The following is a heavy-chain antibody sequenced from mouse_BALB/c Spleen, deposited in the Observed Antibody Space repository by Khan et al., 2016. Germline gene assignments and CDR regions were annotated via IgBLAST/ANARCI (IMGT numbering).Heavy chain of an antibody. CDR2: ISSGGSYT. J-gene: IGHJ3*01. CDR1: GFTFSSYA. CDR3: ARAYSPY. V-gene: IGHV5-9-4*01. D-gene: IGHD2-12*01. Sequence: EVQLVESGGGLVKPGGSLKLSCAASGFTFSSYAMSWVRQSPEKRLEWVAEISSGGSYTYYPDTVTGRFTISRYNAKNTLYLEMSSLRSEDTAMYYCARAYSPYWGQGTLVTVSA.